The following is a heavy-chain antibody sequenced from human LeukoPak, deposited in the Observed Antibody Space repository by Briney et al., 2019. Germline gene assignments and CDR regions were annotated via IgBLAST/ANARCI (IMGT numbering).Heavy chain of an antibody. D-gene: IGHD3-10*01. J-gene: IGHJ4*02. CDR1: GFIFSDYG. CDR2: VRNDGGDK. V-gene: IGHV3-30*02. Sequence: GGSLRLSCAASGFIFSDYGMHWVRQAPGKGLEWVTMVRNDGGDKYYADSVRGRFTISRDNSKNTLYLQMNSPRPEDTAVYYCAKHYYGSGSQKYYFDYWGQGTLVTVSS. CDR3: AKHYYGSGSQKYYFDY.